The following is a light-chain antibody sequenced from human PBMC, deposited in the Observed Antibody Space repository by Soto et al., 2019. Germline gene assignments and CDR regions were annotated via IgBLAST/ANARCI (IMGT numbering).Light chain of an antibody. J-gene: IGKJ4*01. Sequence: DIQMTKYPSTLSASVGDIVTITCRASQSVGSYLSWYQQKQGKAPKLLINVASTLQSGVPSRFSGSGSGTDFTLTISSLQPEDFATYYCQQANSFPLTFGGGTKVDNK. CDR3: QQANSFPLT. CDR2: VAS. V-gene: IGKV1-12*01. CDR1: QSVGSY.